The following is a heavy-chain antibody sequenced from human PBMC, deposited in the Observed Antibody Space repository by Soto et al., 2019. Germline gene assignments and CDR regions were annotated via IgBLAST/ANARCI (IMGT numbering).Heavy chain of an antibody. Sequence: GGSLRLSCAASGFTFSSYGMHWVRQAPGKGLEWVAVIWYDGSNKYYADSVKGRFTISRDNSKNTLYQQMNSLRAEDTAVYYCARDLSSGWPPIFDYWGQGTLVTVSS. CDR1: GFTFSSYG. V-gene: IGHV3-33*01. CDR3: ARDLSSGWPPIFDY. J-gene: IGHJ4*02. CDR2: IWYDGSNK. D-gene: IGHD6-19*01.